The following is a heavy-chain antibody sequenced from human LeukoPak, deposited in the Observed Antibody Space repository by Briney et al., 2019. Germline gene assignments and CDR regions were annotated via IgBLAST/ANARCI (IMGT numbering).Heavy chain of an antibody. D-gene: IGHD1-26*01. CDR2: INPNGGST. CDR3: ARHPTIVGAQLGDY. J-gene: IGHJ4*02. V-gene: IGHV1-46*01. Sequence: ASVKVSCKASGYTFTSYSMHWVRQAPGQGLEWMGIINPNGGSTIYAQKFQGRVTMTRDTSTSTVYMDLTSLRSEDTAVYYCARHPTIVGAQLGDYWGQGTLVTVSS. CDR1: GYTFTSYS.